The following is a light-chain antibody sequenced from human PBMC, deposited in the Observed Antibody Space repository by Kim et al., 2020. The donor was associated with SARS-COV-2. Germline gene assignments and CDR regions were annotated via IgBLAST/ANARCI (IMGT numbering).Light chain of an antibody. V-gene: IGLV3-21*04. Sequence: APGTAAQMTCGGNNIGSRHVHWYQQKPGQAPVLVIYYNTDRPSGIPERFSGSNSGNTATLTISRVEAGDEADYYCQVWDSSGDHVVFNGGTKLTVL. CDR3: QVWDSSGDHVV. CDR2: YNT. J-gene: IGLJ2*01. CDR1: NIGSRH.